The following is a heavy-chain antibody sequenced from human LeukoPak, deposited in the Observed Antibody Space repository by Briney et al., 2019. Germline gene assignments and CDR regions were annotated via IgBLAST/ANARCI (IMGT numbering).Heavy chain of an antibody. CDR3: ARGRSGYYYPN. D-gene: IGHD3-22*01. V-gene: IGHV3-30-3*01. Sequence: GGSLRLSCAASGFTFSSYAMHWARQAPGKGLEWVAVISYDGSNKYYADSVKGRFTISRDNSKNTLYLQMNSLRAEDTAVYYCARGRSGYYYPNWGQGTLVTVSS. CDR1: GFTFSSYA. J-gene: IGHJ4*02. CDR2: ISYDGSNK.